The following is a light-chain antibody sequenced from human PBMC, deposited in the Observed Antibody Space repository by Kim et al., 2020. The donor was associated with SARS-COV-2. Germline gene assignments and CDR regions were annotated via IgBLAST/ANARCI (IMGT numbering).Light chain of an antibody. CDR3: SSQTSSSTVV. V-gene: IGLV2-14*03. CDR1: SNDVGAYNY. CDR2: DVN. Sequence: GQSITIACTGTSNDVGAYNYVSWYQQHPGTAPKLIIYDVNKRPSGFSDRFSGSKSDNTASLNISGLQAEDEANYYCSSQTSSSTVVFGGGTQLTVL. J-gene: IGLJ2*01.